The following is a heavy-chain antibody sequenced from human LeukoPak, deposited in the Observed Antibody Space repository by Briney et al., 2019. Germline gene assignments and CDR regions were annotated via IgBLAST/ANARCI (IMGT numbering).Heavy chain of an antibody. CDR2: LSYSGST. V-gene: IGHV4-39*07. CDR3: ARYYDSSGYDY. D-gene: IGHD3-22*01. J-gene: IGHJ4*02. CDR1: GGSISRSSNF. Sequence: SETLSLTCTVSGGSISRSSNFWGWIRQPPGKGLEWIGSLSYSGSTYYNPALKGRVTISADTSKNQFSLRLSSVTAADTAVYYCARYYDSSGYDYWGQGTLVTVSS.